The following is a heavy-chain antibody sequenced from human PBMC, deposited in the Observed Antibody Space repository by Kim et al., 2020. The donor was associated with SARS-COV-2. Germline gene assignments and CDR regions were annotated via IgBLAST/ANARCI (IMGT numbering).Heavy chain of an antibody. CDR3: ARQLGNYYGMDV. J-gene: IGHJ6*02. D-gene: IGHD6-6*01. Sequence: NYNPSVEGHVTISADKSNSTAYLQWSSLKASDTAMYYCARQLGNYYGMDVWGQGTTVTVSS. V-gene: IGHV5-10-1*01.